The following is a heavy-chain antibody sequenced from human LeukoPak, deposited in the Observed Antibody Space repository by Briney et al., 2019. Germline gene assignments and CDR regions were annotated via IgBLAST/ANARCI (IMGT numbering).Heavy chain of an antibody. V-gene: IGHV3-7*01. J-gene: IGHJ4*02. CDR2: IKQDGSEI. D-gene: IGHD6-6*01. CDR3: ARIGYSSSSFDY. Sequence: GGSLRLSCAASGFTFSNYWMSWVRQAPGKGLEWVANIKQDGSEIHYVDSVKGRFTFSRDNAKNSVNLQINSLRAEDTAVYYCARIGYSSSSFDYWGQGTLVTVSS. CDR1: GFTFSNYW.